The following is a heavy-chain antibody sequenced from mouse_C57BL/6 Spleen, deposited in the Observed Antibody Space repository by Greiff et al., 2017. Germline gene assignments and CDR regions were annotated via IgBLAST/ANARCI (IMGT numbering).Heavy chain of an antibody. J-gene: IGHJ2*01. Sequence: EVQLQQSGPVLVKPGASVKMSCKASGYTFTDYYMNWVKQSHGKSLEWIGVINPYNGGTSYNQKFKGKATLTVDKSSSTAYMELNSLTSEDSAVYYCERRDYGSSYFDYWGQGTTLTVSS. CDR3: ERRDYGSSYFDY. CDR1: GYTFTDYY. D-gene: IGHD1-1*01. V-gene: IGHV1-19*01. CDR2: INPYNGGT.